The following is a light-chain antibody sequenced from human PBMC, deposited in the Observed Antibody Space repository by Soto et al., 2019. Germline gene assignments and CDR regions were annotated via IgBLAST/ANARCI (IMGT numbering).Light chain of an antibody. CDR1: QSLSNS. J-gene: IGKJ4*01. CDR3: QQRRNWPLT. Sequence: EIVLTQSPATLSLSPGERATLFCRASQSLSNSLARYQQKPGQPPRLLIYDISTRATGIPDRISGSGSETDFTLTIRSLEPEDFAVYYCQQRRNWPLTFGGGTRVDIK. V-gene: IGKV3-11*01. CDR2: DIS.